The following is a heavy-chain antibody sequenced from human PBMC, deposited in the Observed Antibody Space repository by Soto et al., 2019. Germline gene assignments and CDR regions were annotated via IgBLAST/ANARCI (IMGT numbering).Heavy chain of an antibody. J-gene: IGHJ4*02. D-gene: IGHD3-10*01. CDR3: ARLWFGRSGDS. V-gene: IGHV4-59*01. Sequence: QVQLQEWGPGLVKPSETLSLTCTVSGGSISTYYWSWIRQPPGKGLEWIGYINYSGSTNYNPSLKSRVTISVDTSKNQFSLKLSSVTAADTAVYYCARLWFGRSGDSWGQGALVTVSS. CDR1: GGSISTYY. CDR2: INYSGST.